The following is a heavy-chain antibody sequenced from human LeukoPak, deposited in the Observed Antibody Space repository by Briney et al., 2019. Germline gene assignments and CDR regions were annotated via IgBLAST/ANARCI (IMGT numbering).Heavy chain of an antibody. J-gene: IGHJ3*02. CDR3: ARDHVWAFDI. D-gene: IGHD3-16*01. CDR1: GFIFSSYS. Sequence: GGSLRLSCAASGFIFSSYSMNWARQAPGKGLEWVSYIGIRSSDTYYADSVKGRFTISRDNARNSLYLQMNTLRAEDTAIYYCARDHVWAFDIWGQGIMVTVSS. CDR2: IGIRSSDT. V-gene: IGHV3-21*05.